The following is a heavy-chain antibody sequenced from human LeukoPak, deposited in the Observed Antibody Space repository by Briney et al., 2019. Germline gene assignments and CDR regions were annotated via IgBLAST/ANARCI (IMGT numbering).Heavy chain of an antibody. CDR3: ARRRGYSYGPLDY. V-gene: IGHV4-34*01. Sequence: SETLSLTCAVYGGSFSGYYWSWIRQPPGKGLEWIGEINHSGSTNYNPSLKSRVTISVDTSKNQFSLKLSSVTAADTAVYYCARRRGYSYGPLDYWGQGTLVIVSS. CDR2: INHSGST. J-gene: IGHJ4*02. D-gene: IGHD5-18*01. CDR1: GGSFSGYY.